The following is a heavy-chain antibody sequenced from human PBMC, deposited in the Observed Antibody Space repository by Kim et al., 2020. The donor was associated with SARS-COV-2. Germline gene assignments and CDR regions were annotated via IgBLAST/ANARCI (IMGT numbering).Heavy chain of an antibody. Sequence: SETLSLTCTVSGGSVNSGYFWAWIRQHPGKGLEWIGCISNSGVTYCNPSLESRLTISIDTSKNQFSLKLSSVTAADTAVYYCARVDFGSGSINYYFDRWGQGTLVTVSS. J-gene: IGHJ4*02. D-gene: IGHD3-10*01. CDR2: ISNSGVT. CDR3: ARVDFGSGSINYYFDR. V-gene: IGHV4-31*03. CDR1: GGSVNSGYF.